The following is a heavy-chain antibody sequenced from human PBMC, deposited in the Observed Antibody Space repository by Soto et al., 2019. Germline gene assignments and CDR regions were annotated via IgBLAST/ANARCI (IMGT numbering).Heavy chain of an antibody. D-gene: IGHD1-26*01. Sequence: GGSLRLSCAASGFTFNIYWMHWVRQAPGKGLVWVSRINSDASSTNYADSVKGRFTISRDNAKNTLYLQMNSLRVEDTAVYYCARGVRSGSYPYYYCAMDFWGQGSTVTVSS. V-gene: IGHV3-74*01. CDR3: ARGVRSGSYPYYYCAMDF. CDR2: INSDASST. J-gene: IGHJ6*02. CDR1: GFTFNIYW.